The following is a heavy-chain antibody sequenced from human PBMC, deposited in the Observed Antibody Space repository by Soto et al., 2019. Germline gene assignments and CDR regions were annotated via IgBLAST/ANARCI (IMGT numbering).Heavy chain of an antibody. V-gene: IGHV1-8*01. CDR2: INDENGNS. D-gene: IGHD1-1*01. CDR3: ARRAETNGWNGFGDDKYYFDF. J-gene: IGHJ4*02. Sequence: GSVKVSFQAHRYPLTSFDIYVVRQATGPGLEWVGWINDENGNSGCSQKLQARVTMTSDTSISTAHMELSSLRSEDTAVYYYARRAETNGWNGFGDDKYYFDFWGQGTMVTVSS. CDR1: RYPLTSFD.